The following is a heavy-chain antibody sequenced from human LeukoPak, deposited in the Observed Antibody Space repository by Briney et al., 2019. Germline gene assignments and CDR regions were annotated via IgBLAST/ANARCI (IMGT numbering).Heavy chain of an antibody. CDR1: GYTFTSHG. J-gene: IGHJ4*02. D-gene: IGHD6-6*01. V-gene: IGHV1-18*01. Sequence: ASVKVSCKASGYTFTSHGITWVRQAPGQGLEWMGWISGYDGNRNYAQRFRGRVTMTTDTSTSTAYMELSGLTSDDTAVYYCARISFSAVRPEDDYWGQGTLVTVSS. CDR2: ISGYDGNR. CDR3: ARISFSAVRPEDDY.